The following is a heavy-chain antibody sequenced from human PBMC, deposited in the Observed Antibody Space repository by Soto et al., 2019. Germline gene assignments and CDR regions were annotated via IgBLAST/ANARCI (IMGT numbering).Heavy chain of an antibody. V-gene: IGHV1-3*01. Sequence: ASVKASCKASGYSFTRYAIKWVRQAPGQGLEWMGWINCGNGNTKYSQKLQGRLTITSDTSASTAYMELSSLRSEDTAVYFCAREHDAWVLYAFDLWGQGTMVTFSS. D-gene: IGHD3-16*01. CDR2: INCGNGNT. J-gene: IGHJ3*01. CDR3: AREHDAWVLYAFDL. CDR1: GYSFTRYA.